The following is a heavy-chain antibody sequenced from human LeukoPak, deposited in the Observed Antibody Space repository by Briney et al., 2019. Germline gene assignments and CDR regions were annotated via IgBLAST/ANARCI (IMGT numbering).Heavy chain of an antibody. Sequence: ASVKVSCKASGGTFSSYAISWVRQAPGHGLEWMGGIIPIFGTANYAQKFRGRVTITADKSTRTAYMELSSLRSEDTAVYYCARKPSGYGDYVEDYWGQGTLVTVSS. J-gene: IGHJ4*02. CDR1: GGTFSSYA. CDR3: ARKPSGYGDYVEDY. D-gene: IGHD4-17*01. V-gene: IGHV1-69*06. CDR2: IIPIFGTA.